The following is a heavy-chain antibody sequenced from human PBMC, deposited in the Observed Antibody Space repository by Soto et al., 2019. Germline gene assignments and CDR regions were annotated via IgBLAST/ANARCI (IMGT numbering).Heavy chain of an antibody. J-gene: IGHJ4*02. D-gene: IGHD5-18*01. CDR2: ISYDGSNK. CDR1: GFTFSSYA. Sequence: AESLRLSCAASGFTFSSYAIHWVRQAPGKGLEWVAVISYDGSNKYYADSVKGRFTISRDNSKNTLYLQMNSLRAEDTAVYYCARDRYSYGSFDYWGQGT. V-gene: IGHV3-30-3*01. CDR3: ARDRYSYGSFDY.